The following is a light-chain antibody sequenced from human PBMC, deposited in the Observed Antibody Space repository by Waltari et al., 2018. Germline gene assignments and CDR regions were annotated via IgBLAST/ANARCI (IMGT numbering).Light chain of an antibody. J-gene: IGLJ1*01. Sequence: QSALTQPASVSGSPGQSLTFSCTGTSSDVGGYNYVSWYQQHPGKVPKLMIYEVSNRPSGVSNRFSGPKSGNTASLTISGLQAEDEADYYCLSYTSSSTYVFGTGTKVTVL. CDR1: SSDVGGYNY. CDR2: EVS. CDR3: LSYTSSSTYV. V-gene: IGLV2-14*01.